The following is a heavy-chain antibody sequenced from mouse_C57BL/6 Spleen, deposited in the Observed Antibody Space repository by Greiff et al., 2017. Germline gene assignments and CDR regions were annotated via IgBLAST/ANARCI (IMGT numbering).Heavy chain of an antibody. D-gene: IGHD2-4*01. J-gene: IGHJ2*01. CDR2: ISSCGSYT. Sequence: EVQGVESGGDLVKPGGSLKLSCAASGFTFSSYGMSWVRQPPDKRLEWVATISSCGSYTYYPDSVKGRFTISRDNAKHTLYLQMSSLKSEDTAMYYCASLYYDYDLDYWGQGTTLTVSS. CDR3: ASLYYDYDLDY. CDR1: GFTFSSYG. V-gene: IGHV5-6*01.